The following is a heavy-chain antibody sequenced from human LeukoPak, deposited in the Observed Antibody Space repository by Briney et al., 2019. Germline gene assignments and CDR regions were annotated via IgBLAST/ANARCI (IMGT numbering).Heavy chain of an antibody. CDR2: IYSGGST. D-gene: IGHD3-10*01. Sequence: GGSLRLSCAASGFTVSSNYMSWVRQAPGKGLEWVSVIYSGGSTYYADSVKGRFTISRDNSKNTLYLQMNSLRAEDTAVYYCTRGFPEGAFDYWGQGTLVTVSS. J-gene: IGHJ4*02. CDR1: GFTVSSNY. CDR3: TRGFPEGAFDY. V-gene: IGHV3-53*01.